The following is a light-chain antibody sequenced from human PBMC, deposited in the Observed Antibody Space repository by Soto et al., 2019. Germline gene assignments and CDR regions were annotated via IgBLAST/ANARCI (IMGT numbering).Light chain of an antibody. J-gene: IGLJ1*01. CDR1: SSGFGGHNY. CDR3: SSYTFTSTLYV. CDR2: EVT. Sequence: QSALTQPASVSGSPGQSITISCTGSSSGFGGHNYVSWYQQHPGKAPKLMIYEVTKRPSGVSNRFSGSKSGNTASLTISGLQAEDEADYYCSSYTFTSTLYVFGTGTKVTVL. V-gene: IGLV2-14*01.